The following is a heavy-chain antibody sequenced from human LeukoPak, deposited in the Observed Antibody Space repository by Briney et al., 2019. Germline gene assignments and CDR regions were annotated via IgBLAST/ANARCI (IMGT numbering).Heavy chain of an antibody. CDR3: ARDAGDYATDDNWFDP. V-gene: IGHV3-30*02. Sequence: PEGSLRLSCAASGFTFSNYGIHWVRQAPGKGLEWVAFIRHDGGSKLYADSVRGRFTISRDNSKNTLYLQMDSLRDEDTAVYYCARDAGDYATDDNWFDPWGQGTLVTVSS. CDR2: IRHDGGSK. D-gene: IGHD4-17*01. J-gene: IGHJ5*02. CDR1: GFTFSNYG.